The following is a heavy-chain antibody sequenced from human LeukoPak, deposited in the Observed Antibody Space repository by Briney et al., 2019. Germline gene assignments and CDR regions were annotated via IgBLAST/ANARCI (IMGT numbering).Heavy chain of an antibody. CDR2: IYTSGTS. CDR3: ARILYYYDSSGYADAFDI. V-gene: IGHV4-4*07. D-gene: IGHD3-22*01. CDR1: GDSISPYY. Sequence: SETLSLTCTVSGDSISPYYWSWIRQPAGKGLEWIGRIYTSGTSNYNPSLKSRVTMSVDTSKNQFSLRLSSVTAADTAVYYCARILYYYDSSGYADAFDIWGHGTMVTVSS. J-gene: IGHJ3*02.